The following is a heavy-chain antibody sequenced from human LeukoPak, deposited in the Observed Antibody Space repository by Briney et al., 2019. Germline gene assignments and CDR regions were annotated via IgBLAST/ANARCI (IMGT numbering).Heavy chain of an antibody. D-gene: IGHD6-19*01. CDR2: IYSDNT. CDR1: GFTVSSNS. J-gene: IGHJ5*02. Sequence: GGSLRLSCTVSGFTVSSNSMSWVRQAPGKGLEWVSFIYSDNTHYSDSVKGRFTISRDNSKNTLYLQMNSLRAEDTAVYYCAKGNSVAGSYNWFDPWGQGTLVTVSS. V-gene: IGHV3-53*01. CDR3: AKGNSVAGSYNWFDP.